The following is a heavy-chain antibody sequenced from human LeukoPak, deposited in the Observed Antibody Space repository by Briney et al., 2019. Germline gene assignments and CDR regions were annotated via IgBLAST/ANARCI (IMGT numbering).Heavy chain of an antibody. CDR1: GFTFSTKG. J-gene: IGHJ4*02. Sequence: PGGSLRLSCAASGFTFSTKGMSWLRQAPGKGLEWVSAIDGSGGGTYYADSVKGRFTISRDNSKNTLYLQMNSLRAEDTAIYYCAKRGIAEAASFDYWGQGTLVTVSS. CDR3: AKRGIAEAASFDY. CDR2: IDGSGGGT. D-gene: IGHD6-13*01. V-gene: IGHV3-23*01.